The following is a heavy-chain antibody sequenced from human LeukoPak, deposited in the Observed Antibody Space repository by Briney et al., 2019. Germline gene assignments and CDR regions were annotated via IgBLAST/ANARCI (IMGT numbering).Heavy chain of an antibody. CDR1: GFTFDDYG. CDR2: INWNGGST. Sequence: GGSLRLSCAASGFTFDDYGMSWVRQAPGKGLEWVSGINWNGGSTGYADSVKGRFTISRDNAKNSLYLQMNSLRAEDTALYYCARGTYSGTYYGWYYFDYWGQGTLVTVSS. CDR3: ARGTYSGTYYGWYYFDY. V-gene: IGHV3-20*04. D-gene: IGHD1-26*01. J-gene: IGHJ4*02.